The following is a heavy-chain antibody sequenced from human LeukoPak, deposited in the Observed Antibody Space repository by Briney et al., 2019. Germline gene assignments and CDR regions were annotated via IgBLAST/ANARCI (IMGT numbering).Heavy chain of an antibody. D-gene: IGHD3-10*01. V-gene: IGHV3-30*02. Sequence: PGGSLRLSCAASGFTFSSYDMHWVRQAPGKGLEWVAIIWFDGSNKYYTDSVKGRFTISRDNSKNTLYLQMNSLRPDDTAVYYCAKEGYYGSGSFPDYWGQGTLVTVSS. CDR2: IWFDGSNK. CDR3: AKEGYYGSGSFPDY. J-gene: IGHJ4*02. CDR1: GFTFSSYD.